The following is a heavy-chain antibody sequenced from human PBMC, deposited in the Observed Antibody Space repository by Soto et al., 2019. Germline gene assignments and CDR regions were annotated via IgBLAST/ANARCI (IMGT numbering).Heavy chain of an antibody. J-gene: IGHJ5*02. Sequence: EESLKIYGRGSGYSFTNYWIGWVRQMPGKGLEWMGIIYPGDSDTRYSPSFQGQVTISADKSISTAYLQWSSLKASDTAMYYCAXQKGYYDSSGYYGWFDPWGQGTLVTVSS. CDR3: AXQKGYYDSSGYYGWFDP. V-gene: IGHV5-51*01. CDR1: GYSFTNYW. CDR2: IYPGDSDT. D-gene: IGHD3-22*01.